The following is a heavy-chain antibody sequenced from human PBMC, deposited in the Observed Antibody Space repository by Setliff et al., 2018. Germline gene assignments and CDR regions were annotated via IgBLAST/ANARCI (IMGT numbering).Heavy chain of an antibody. D-gene: IGHD5-18*01. CDR3: ARDRTAYSYGLDV. J-gene: IGHJ6*02. CDR1: GGSVSPYF. V-gene: IGHV4-59*02. Sequence: SQTLSLTCTVSGGSVSPYFWSWIRQPPGKGLQWIGYIYHNGNTNFNPSLKSRVNMSIDTSKNQFALNLKSVTAADTAVYYCARDRTAYSYGLDVWGQGTTVTVSS. CDR2: IYHNGNT.